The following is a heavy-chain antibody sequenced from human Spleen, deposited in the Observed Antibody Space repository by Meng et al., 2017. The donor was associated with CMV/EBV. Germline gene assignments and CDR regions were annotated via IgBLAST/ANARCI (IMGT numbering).Heavy chain of an antibody. Sequence: QRLGQGRMTRSDTLSLPCSVPGVAISCFYWCWIRQPAGKGLEWIGRIYISGDTNYNPSLKSRVTISKDTSKNQISLRLTSVTAADTAVYYCATGSGDFDHWGRGTLVTVSS. D-gene: IGHD1-26*01. CDR1: GVAISCFY. CDR3: ATGSGDFDH. CDR2: IYISGDT. J-gene: IGHJ4*02. V-gene: IGHV4-4*07.